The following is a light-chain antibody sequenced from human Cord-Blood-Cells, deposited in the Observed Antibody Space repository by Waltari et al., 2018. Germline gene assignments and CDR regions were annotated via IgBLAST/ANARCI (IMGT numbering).Light chain of an antibody. CDR3: SSYAGTNLYV. V-gene: IGLV2-8*01. J-gene: IGLJ1*01. Sequence: QSALTQPPSASGSPGQSVTISCTGTSSDVGGYNYVSWYQQHPGKAPKLMIYEVSKRPSVVPDRFSGSKSGNTASLTVSGLQAEDEADYYCSSYAGTNLYVFGTGTKVTVL. CDR1: SSDVGGYNY. CDR2: EVS.